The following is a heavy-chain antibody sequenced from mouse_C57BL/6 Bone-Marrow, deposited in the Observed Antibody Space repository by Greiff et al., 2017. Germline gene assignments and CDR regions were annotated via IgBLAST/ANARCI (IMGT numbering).Heavy chain of an antibody. Sequence: EVQLVESGGGLVQPGGSLSLSCAASGFTFTDYYMSWVRQPPGKALEWLGFIRNKANGYTTEYSASVKGQFTISRDTSQTILYLKMNAPRAEDSATYDCARSLTTVVGDYAMDYWGQGTSVTVSS. CDR1: GFTFTDYY. CDR3: ARSLTTVVGDYAMDY. V-gene: IGHV7-3*01. CDR2: IRNKANGYTT. D-gene: IGHD1-1*01. J-gene: IGHJ4*01.